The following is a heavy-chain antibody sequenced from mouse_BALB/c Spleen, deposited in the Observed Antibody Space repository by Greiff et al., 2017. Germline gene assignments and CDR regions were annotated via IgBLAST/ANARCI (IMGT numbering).Heavy chain of an antibody. CDR2: ISSGSSTI. CDR1: GFTFSSFG. D-gene: IGHD1-2*01. CDR3: ARSLLRRAWFAY. J-gene: IGHJ3*01. Sequence: EVQLVESGGGLVQPGGSRKLSCAASGFTFSSFGMHWVRQAPEKGLEWVAYISSGSSTIYYADTVKGRFTISRDNPKYTLFLQMTSLRSEDTAMYYCARSLLRRAWFAYWGQGTLVTVSA. V-gene: IGHV5-17*02.